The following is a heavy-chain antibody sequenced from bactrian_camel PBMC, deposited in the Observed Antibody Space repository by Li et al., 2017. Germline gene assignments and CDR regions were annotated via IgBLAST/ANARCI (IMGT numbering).Heavy chain of an antibody. Sequence: QLVESGGGSVQAGGSLRLSCAASGHTYSNYCMGWFRQALGKEREAVAAVSTGGSSTMYVDSVKGRFTITKDNARNWLDLQMESLEAGDTGRYYCAADRRRNGTASLRPGDYTVWGQGTQVTVS. CDR3: AADRRRNGTASLRPGDYTV. D-gene: IGHD2*01. CDR1: GHTYSNYC. V-gene: IGHV3S53*01. J-gene: IGHJ4*01. CDR2: VSTGGSST.